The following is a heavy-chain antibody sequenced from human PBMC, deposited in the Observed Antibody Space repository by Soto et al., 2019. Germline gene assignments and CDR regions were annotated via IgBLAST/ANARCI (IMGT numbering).Heavy chain of an antibody. CDR1: GYTLTELS. D-gene: IGHD4-4*01. V-gene: IGHV1-24*01. CDR2: FDPEDGET. J-gene: IGHJ6*02. Sequence: ASVKVSCKVSGYTLTELSMHWVRQAPGKGLEWMGGFDPEDGETIYAQKFQGRVTMTEDTSTDTAYMELSSLRSEDTAVYYCATDRGFVTTVTPGHYYYYYGMDVWGQGTTVTVSS. CDR3: ATDRGFVTTVTPGHYYYYYGMDV.